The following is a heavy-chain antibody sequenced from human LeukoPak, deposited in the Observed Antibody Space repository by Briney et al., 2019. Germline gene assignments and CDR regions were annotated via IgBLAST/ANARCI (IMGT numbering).Heavy chain of an antibody. Sequence: ASVKVSCKASGYTFTSYGISWVRQAPGQGLEWMGWISAYNGNTNYAQKLQGRVTMTTDTSTSTAYMELRSLRSDDTAVYYCARCPMGTYDFWSGYWADYFDYWGQGTLVTVSS. CDR2: ISAYNGNT. D-gene: IGHD3-3*01. CDR1: GYTFTSYG. CDR3: ARCPMGTYDFWSGYWADYFDY. J-gene: IGHJ4*02. V-gene: IGHV1-18*01.